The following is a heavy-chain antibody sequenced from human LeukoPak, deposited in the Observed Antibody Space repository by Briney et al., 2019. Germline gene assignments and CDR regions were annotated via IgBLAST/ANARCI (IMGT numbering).Heavy chain of an antibody. D-gene: IGHD3-10*01. CDR2: ISYDGSNK. CDR1: GFTFSSYG. CDR3: AKDRSGYGSGSYSFDY. Sequence: GGSLRLSCAASGFTFSSYGMHWVRQAPDKGLEWVAVISYDGSNKYYADSVKGRFTISRDNSKNTLYLQMNSLRVEDTAVYYCAKDRSGYGSGSYSFDYWGQGTLVTVSS. V-gene: IGHV3-30*18. J-gene: IGHJ4*02.